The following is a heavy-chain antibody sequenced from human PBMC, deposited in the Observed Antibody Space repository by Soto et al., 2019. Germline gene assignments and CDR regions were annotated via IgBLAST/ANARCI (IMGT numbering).Heavy chain of an antibody. Sequence: QLQLQESGPGLVKPSQTLSLACTVSGGSFSSGGYYWSWIRQLPGKGLEWIGYIYYSGSTYYNPSLKSRCTISLDTSKIQFSLKLSSVTAADTAVYYCARATSFSGHHGYWGQGTLVTVSA. CDR1: GGSFSSGGYY. CDR3: ARATSFSGHHGY. J-gene: IGHJ4*02. V-gene: IGHV4-31*03. D-gene: IGHD2-8*02. CDR2: IYYSGST.